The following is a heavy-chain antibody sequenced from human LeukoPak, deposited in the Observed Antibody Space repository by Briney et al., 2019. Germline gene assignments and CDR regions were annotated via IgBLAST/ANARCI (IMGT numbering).Heavy chain of an antibody. CDR1: GGSFSGYY. V-gene: IGHV4-34*01. CDR2: INHSGST. J-gene: IGHJ4*02. Sequence: SETMSLTCAVYGGSFSGYYWSWIRQPPGKGLEWIGEINHSGSTNYNPSLKSRVTILVDTSKNQFSLKLSSVTAADTAVYYCARTTIFGVVIKFDYWGQGTLVTVSS. CDR3: ARTTIFGVVIKFDY. D-gene: IGHD3-3*01.